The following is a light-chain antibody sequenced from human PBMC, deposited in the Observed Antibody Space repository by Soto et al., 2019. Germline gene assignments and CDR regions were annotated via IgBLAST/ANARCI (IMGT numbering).Light chain of an antibody. J-gene: IGLJ2*01. V-gene: IGLV4-69*01. CDR2: VNSDGSQ. CDR1: SRHSRYA. Sequence: QSVLTQSPSASASLGASVNLTSTLSSRHSRYAIAWHQQQPEKGPRYLLKVNSDGSQNKGDGIPDRFSGSSSGAERYLTISSLQSEDEADYYCQTWGAGIRVFGGGTKLTVL. CDR3: QTWGAGIRV.